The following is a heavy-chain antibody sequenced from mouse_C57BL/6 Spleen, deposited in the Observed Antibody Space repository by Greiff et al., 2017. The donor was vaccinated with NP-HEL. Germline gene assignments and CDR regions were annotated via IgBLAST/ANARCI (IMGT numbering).Heavy chain of an antibody. V-gene: IGHV5-4*01. CDR1: GFTFSSYA. CDR3: ARAEDYCSSSFAY. CDR2: ISDGGSYT. J-gene: IGHJ3*01. Sequence: EVHLVESGGGLVKPGGSLKLSCAASGFTFSSYAMSWVRQTPEKRLEWVATISDGGSYTYYPDNVKGRFTISRDNAKNNLYLQMSHLKSEDTAMYYCARAEDYCSSSFAYWGQGTLVTVSA. D-gene: IGHD1-1*01.